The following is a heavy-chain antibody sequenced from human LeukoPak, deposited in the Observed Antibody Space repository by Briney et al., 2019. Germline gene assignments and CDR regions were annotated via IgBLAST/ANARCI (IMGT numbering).Heavy chain of an antibody. Sequence: SVKVSCKASGFTFTSSAMQWVRQARGQRLEWIGWIVVGSGNTNYAQKFQERVTITRDMSTSTAYMELSSLRSEDTAVYYCAXXXXTMIGEYGMDVWGQGTTVTVSS. V-gene: IGHV1-58*02. CDR3: AXXXXTMIGEYGMDV. D-gene: IGHD3-22*01. J-gene: IGHJ6*02. CDR1: GFTFTSSA. CDR2: IVVGSGNT.